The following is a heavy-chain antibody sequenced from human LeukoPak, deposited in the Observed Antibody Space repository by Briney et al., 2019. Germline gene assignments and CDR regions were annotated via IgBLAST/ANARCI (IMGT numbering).Heavy chain of an antibody. CDR2: MYYSGNT. CDR1: RYSITSSSNF. CDR3: ASLNCSSTSCYGGAYYYYGMNV. V-gene: IGHV4-39*02. J-gene: IGHJ6*02. D-gene: IGHD2-2*01. Sequence: SETLSLTCTVSRYSITSSSNFWGRLRQPPGTGLEWWGSMYYSGNTFDNTSQKSGVIMSGQTSKTHFSLKLSSVTAAHTAVYYCASLNCSSTSCYGGAYYYYGMNVWGQATTFTDPS.